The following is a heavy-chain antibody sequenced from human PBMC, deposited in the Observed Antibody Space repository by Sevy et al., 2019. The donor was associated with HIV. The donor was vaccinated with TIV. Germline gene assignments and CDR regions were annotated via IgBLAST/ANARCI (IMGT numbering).Heavy chain of an antibody. J-gene: IGHJ4*02. CDR3: AGENAWGRSYY. D-gene: IGHD1-26*01. V-gene: IGHV4-59*08. CDR2: IYYNGHI. Sequence: SETLSLTCTVSGGSITSLYWNWIRQPPGKGLEWIANIYYNGHINYNPSLKSRVTLSLDTSKNQFSLRLGSVTAADTVMYYCAGENAWGRSYYWGQGTLVTVSS. CDR1: GGSITSLY.